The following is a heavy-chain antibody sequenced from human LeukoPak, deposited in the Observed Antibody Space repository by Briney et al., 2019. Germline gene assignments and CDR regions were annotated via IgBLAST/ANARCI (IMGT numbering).Heavy chain of an antibody. CDR3: ARRNGGRYGNIDY. D-gene: IGHD1-26*01. CDR2: IYHSGST. J-gene: IGHJ4*02. Sequence: SETLSLTCTISGGSVSDYYWSWIRQSPGKVLEWIGSIYHSGSTYYNPSLKSRVTISVDTSKNQFSLKLTSVTAADTAIYYCARRNGGRYGNIDYWGQGTLVTVSS. CDR1: GGSVSDYY. V-gene: IGHV4-38-2*02.